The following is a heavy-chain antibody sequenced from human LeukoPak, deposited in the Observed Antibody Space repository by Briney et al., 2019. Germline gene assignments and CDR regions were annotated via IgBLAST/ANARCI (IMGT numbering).Heavy chain of an antibody. CDR3: AREEEMATNTDY. CDR2: INGDGSAT. D-gene: IGHD5-24*01. Sequence: PGGSLRLSCAASGFTFRHHWMHWVRQAPGKGLVWVSRINGDGSATYYADSVKGRFSISRDNPKNTLYLHMHSLRADDTAVYYCAREEEMATNTDYWGQGTLVTVSS. V-gene: IGHV3-74*01. J-gene: IGHJ4*02. CDR1: GFTFRHHW.